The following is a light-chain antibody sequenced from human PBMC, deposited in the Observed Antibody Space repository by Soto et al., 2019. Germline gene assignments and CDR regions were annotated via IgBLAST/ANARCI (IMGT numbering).Light chain of an antibody. J-gene: IGKJ5*01. CDR2: GAS. Sequence: IVLTQSPGTLSLSPGEKATLSCRASQSVSSSYIAWYQQRPGQTPSLLIYGASTRATGIPDRFSGSGSGTHFTLTISRLEPGDFAVYYCQHFGGTTFTFGQGTRLEIK. V-gene: IGKV3-20*01. CDR1: QSVSSSY. CDR3: QHFGGTTFT.